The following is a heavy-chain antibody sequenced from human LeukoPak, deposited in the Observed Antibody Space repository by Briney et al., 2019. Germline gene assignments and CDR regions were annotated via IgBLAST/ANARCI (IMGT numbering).Heavy chain of an antibody. D-gene: IGHD4-17*01. Sequence: GGSLRLSCAASGFTVSSNYMSWVRQAPGKGLEWVSVIYTNGNTYYADSVKGRFTISRDSSKNMLYLQMNSLRAEDTAVYYCAKGGDYDDLSGYWGQGTLVTVSS. CDR2: IYTNGNT. J-gene: IGHJ4*02. V-gene: IGHV3-66*01. CDR3: AKGGDYDDLSGY. CDR1: GFTVSSNY.